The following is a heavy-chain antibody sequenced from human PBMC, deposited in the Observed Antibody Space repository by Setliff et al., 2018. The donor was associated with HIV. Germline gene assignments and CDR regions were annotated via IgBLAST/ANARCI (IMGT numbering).Heavy chain of an antibody. Sequence: KTSETLSLTCTVSGGSISGNYYWAWIRQPPGKGLEWIATVFSGGSSKYNPSLWSRVTISVDTSKNQFYLKMDSVTAADTAFYYCARYGPASVIWFGYLDYWGQGTMVTVSS. CDR1: GGSISGNYY. V-gene: IGHV4-39*01. CDR3: ARYGPASVIWFGYLDY. D-gene: IGHD3-10*01. J-gene: IGHJ4*03. CDR2: VFSGGSS.